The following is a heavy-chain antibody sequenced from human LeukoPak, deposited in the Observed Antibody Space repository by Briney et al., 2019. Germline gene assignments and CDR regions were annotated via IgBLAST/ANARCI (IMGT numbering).Heavy chain of an antibody. CDR2: INSDGSST. CDR3: ARPIGYCSGGSCYGDNWFDP. Sequence: PGGSLRLSCAASGFTFSSYWMHWVRQAPGKGLVWVSRINSDGSSTSYADSVKGRFTISRDNAKNTLYLQMNSLRAEDTAVYYCARPIGYCSGGSCYGDNWFDPWGREPWSPSPQ. CDR1: GFTFSSYW. D-gene: IGHD2-15*01. V-gene: IGHV3-74*01. J-gene: IGHJ5*02.